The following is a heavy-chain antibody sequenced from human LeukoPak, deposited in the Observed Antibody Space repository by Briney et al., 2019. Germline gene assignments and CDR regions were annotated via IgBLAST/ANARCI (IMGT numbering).Heavy chain of an antibody. CDR3: ARVLTDSSGYLPFDY. Sequence: ASETLSLTCTVSGGSISSYYWSWIRQPPGKGLEWIGYIYYSGSTNYNPSLKSRVTISVDTSKNQFSLKLSSVTAADTAVYYCARVLTDSSGYLPFDYWGQGTLVTVSS. V-gene: IGHV4-59*01. J-gene: IGHJ4*02. CDR2: IYYSGST. CDR1: GGSISSYY. D-gene: IGHD3-22*01.